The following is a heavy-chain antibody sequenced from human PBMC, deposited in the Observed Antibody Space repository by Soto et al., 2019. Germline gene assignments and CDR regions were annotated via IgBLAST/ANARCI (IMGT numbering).Heavy chain of an antibody. CDR3: AKPPLVEATPPWDY. CDR2: ISGSGGST. CDR1: GFTFSSYS. J-gene: IGHJ4*02. D-gene: IGHD1-26*01. Sequence: GGSLRLSCAASGFTFSSYSMSWVRQAPGKGLEWVPAISGSGGSTYYADSVKGRFTISRDNSKNTLYLQMNSLRAEDTAVYYCAKPPLVEATPPWDYWGRGTLVTVSS. V-gene: IGHV3-23*01.